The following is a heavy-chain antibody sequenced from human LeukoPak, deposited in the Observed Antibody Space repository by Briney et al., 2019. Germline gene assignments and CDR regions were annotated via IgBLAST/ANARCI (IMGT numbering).Heavy chain of an antibody. CDR2: VNWNGGST. CDR3: ARDTYDFWSGYYVDWFDP. V-gene: IGHV3-20*04. Sequence: GGSLRLSCAASGFTFDDYAMHWVRQAPGKGLEWVSGVNWNGGSTGYADSVKGRFTISRDNAKNSLYLQMNSLRAEDTALYYCARDTYDFWSGYYVDWFDPWGQGTLVTVSS. D-gene: IGHD3-3*01. CDR1: GFTFDDYA. J-gene: IGHJ5*02.